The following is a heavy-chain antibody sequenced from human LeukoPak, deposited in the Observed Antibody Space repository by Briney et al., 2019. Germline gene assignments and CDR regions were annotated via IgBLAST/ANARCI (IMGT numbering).Heavy chain of an antibody. J-gene: IGHJ3*02. CDR3: AREGSENDAFDI. CDR1: GYTFTSYY. V-gene: IGHV1-46*01. CDR2: INPSGGST. Sequence: ASVKVSCKASGYTFTSYYMHWVRQAPGQGLEWMGIINPSGGSTSYAQKFQGRVTMARDTSTSTVYMELSSLRSEDTAVYYCAREGSENDAFDIWGQGTMVTVSS.